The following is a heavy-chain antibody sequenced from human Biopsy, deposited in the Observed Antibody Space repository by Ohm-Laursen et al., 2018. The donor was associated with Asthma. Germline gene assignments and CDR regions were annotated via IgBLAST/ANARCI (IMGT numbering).Heavy chain of an antibody. CDR1: GYTFRSYG. CDR3: ARHPYNFGGFDY. D-gene: IGHD5-24*01. Sequence: ASVTVSCKAPGYTFRSYGVSWVRQAPGQGLEWMGWISPFTGDTHFGQKFQGRVTMTTDTSTDTAYMELRSLRSDDTAVYYCARHPYNFGGFDYWGQGSLVLVSS. J-gene: IGHJ4*02. V-gene: IGHV1-18*04. CDR2: ISPFTGDT.